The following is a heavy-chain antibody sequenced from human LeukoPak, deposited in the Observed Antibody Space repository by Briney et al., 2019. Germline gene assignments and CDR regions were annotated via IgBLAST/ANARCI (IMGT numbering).Heavy chain of an antibody. CDR2: ICSSGAYM. CDR3: AREDYSDLYFDY. Sequence: GGSLRLSCAASGFTFSSYGMNWVRQAPGKGLEWVSSICSSGAYMYYADSVKGRFTISRDNAKNSLYLQMSSLRAEDTAIYFWAREDYSDLYFDYWRQATL. CDR1: GFTFSSYG. D-gene: IGHD4-17*01. J-gene: IGHJ4*02. V-gene: IGHV3-21*01.